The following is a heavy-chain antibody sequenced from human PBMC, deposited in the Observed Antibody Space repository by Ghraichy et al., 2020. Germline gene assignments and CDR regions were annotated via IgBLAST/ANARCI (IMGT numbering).Heavy chain of an antibody. CDR2: ISGSGGST. CDR3: AKDHYYGSPSIYYFDY. V-gene: IGHV3-23*01. Sequence: GGSLRLSCAASGFTFSSYAMSWVRQAPGKGLEWVSAISGSGGSTYYADSVKGRFTISRDNSKNTLYLQMNSLRAEDTAVYYCAKDHYYGSPSIYYFDYWGQGTLVTVSS. D-gene: IGHD3-10*01. CDR1: GFTFSSYA. J-gene: IGHJ4*02.